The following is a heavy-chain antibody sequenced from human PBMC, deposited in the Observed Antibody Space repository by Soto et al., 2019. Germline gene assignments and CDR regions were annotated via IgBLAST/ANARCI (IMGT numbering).Heavy chain of an antibody. D-gene: IGHD1-7*01. V-gene: IGHV3-33*01. CDR3: ARGGTGTYKGPWWY. J-gene: IGHJ4*02. Sequence: SGGSLRLSCAASGFTFSSYGMHWVRQAPGKGLEWVAVIWYDGSNKYYADSVKGRFTISRDNSKNTLYLQMNSLRAEDTAVYYCARGGTGTYKGPWWYWGQGTLVTVSS. CDR2: IWYDGSNK. CDR1: GFTFSSYG.